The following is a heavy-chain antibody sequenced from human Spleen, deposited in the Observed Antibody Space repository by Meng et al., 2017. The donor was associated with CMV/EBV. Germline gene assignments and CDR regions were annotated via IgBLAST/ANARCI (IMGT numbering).Heavy chain of an antibody. CDR3: ARGRLGGSYRIDY. Sequence: KSSGYTFTSDAINGVRQATGQGLGWMGWMNPNSGNTGYAQKFRGRVTITRNTSISTAYMELSSLRSEDTAVYYCARGRLGGSYRIDYWGQGTLVTVSS. V-gene: IGHV1-8*03. CDR2: MNPNSGNT. D-gene: IGHD1-26*01. J-gene: IGHJ4*02. CDR1: GYTFTSDA.